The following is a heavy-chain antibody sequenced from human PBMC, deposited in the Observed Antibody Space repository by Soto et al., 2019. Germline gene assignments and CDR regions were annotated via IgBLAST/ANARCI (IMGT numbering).Heavy chain of an antibody. CDR2: IYYGGRT. J-gene: IGHJ4*02. CDR1: GGSLSGGGFY. D-gene: IGHD2-21*01. V-gene: IGHV4-31*03. CDR3: AASAGDYYFDY. Sequence: SETLSLTCTVSGGSLSGGGFYWNWIRQHPEKGLEWIGYIYYGGRTDYNPSLKSRVDMSVDTSKNQVSLNLNSVTGADTAMYYCAASAGDYYFDYWGQGTVVTVSS.